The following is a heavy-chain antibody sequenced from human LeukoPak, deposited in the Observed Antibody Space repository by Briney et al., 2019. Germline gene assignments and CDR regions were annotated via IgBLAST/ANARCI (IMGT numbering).Heavy chain of an antibody. D-gene: IGHD1-26*01. Sequence: ASVKVSCKASGYTFTSYGISWVRQAPGQGLEWMGWISAYNGNTNYAQKLQGRVTMTTDTSTSTAYMELRSLRSEDTAVYYCATSYSGSYHNWFDPWGQGTLVTVSS. J-gene: IGHJ5*02. V-gene: IGHV1-18*01. CDR3: ATSYSGSYHNWFDP. CDR1: GYTFTSYG. CDR2: ISAYNGNT.